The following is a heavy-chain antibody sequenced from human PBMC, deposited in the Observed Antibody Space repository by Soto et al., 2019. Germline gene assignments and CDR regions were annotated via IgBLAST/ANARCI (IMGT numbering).Heavy chain of an antibody. CDR1: GYTFTSYG. J-gene: IGHJ6*02. Sequence: EASVKVSCKASGYTFTSYGISWVRQAPGQGLEWMGWISAYNGNTNYAQKLQGRVTMTTDTSTSTTYMELRSLRSDDTAVYYCARVVVPAAIGVYYYYYGMDVWGQGTTVTVSS. D-gene: IGHD2-2*02. CDR2: ISAYNGNT. CDR3: ARVVVPAAIGVYYYYYGMDV. V-gene: IGHV1-18*01.